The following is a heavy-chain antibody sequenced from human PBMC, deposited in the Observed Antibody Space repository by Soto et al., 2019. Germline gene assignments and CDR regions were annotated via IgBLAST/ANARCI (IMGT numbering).Heavy chain of an antibody. Sequence: PGGSLRLSCAASGFTFSSYGMLWVRQAPGKGLEWVAVIWYDGSNKYYAASVEGRFTISRDNSKNTLYLQMNSLRAEDTAVYYCARRLIGRAYFDYWGQGALVTVSS. CDR3: ARRLIGRAYFDY. CDR2: IWYDGSNK. J-gene: IGHJ4*02. V-gene: IGHV3-33*01. CDR1: GFTFSSYG.